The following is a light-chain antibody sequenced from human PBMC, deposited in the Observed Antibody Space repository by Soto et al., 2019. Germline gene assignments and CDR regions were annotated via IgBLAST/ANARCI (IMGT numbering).Light chain of an antibody. J-gene: IGLJ1*01. CDR2: DVS. CDR3: CSYTSSSTPYV. Sequence: QSVLTQPRSVSGSPGQSVTISCTGTSRDVGGYSYVSWYQQHPGKAPKLMIYDVSKRPSGVPDRFSGSKSGNTASLTISGLQAEDEADYYCCSYTSSSTPYVFGAGTKLTVL. V-gene: IGLV2-11*01. CDR1: SRDVGGYSY.